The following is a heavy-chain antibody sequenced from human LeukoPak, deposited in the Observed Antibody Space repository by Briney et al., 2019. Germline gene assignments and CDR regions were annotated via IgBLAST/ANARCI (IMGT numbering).Heavy chain of an antibody. CDR3: ARESTVTSDAFDI. CDR2: IYTSGST. J-gene: IGHJ3*02. V-gene: IGHV4-61*02. Sequence: SETLSLTCTVSGGSISSGSYYWSWIRQPAGKGLEWIGRIYTSGSTNYNPSLKSRVTISVDTFKNQFSLKLSSVTAADTAVYYCARESTVTSDAFDIWGQGTMVTVPS. CDR1: GGSISSGSYY. D-gene: IGHD4-17*01.